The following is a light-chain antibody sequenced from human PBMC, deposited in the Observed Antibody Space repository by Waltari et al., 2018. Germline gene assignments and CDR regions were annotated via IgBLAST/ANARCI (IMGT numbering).Light chain of an antibody. CDR2: YDN. Sequence: SYVLTQPPSVSVAPGETASITCGGNTIESKSVPWYRQRPGQAPVVVISYDNDRAAGIPERFSGSNSGNTATLTISRVEAGDEADYYCQVWDANTDPGVFGTGTEVTVL. CDR1: TIESKS. V-gene: IGLV3-21*01. J-gene: IGLJ1*01. CDR3: QVWDANTDPGV.